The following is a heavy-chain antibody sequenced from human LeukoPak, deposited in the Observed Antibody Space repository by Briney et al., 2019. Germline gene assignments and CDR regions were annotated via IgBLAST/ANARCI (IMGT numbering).Heavy chain of an antibody. CDR2: MSGPGDTS. D-gene: IGHD6-19*01. V-gene: IGHV3-23*01. CDR3: AKLAGMRGWFVYYFDY. J-gene: IGHJ4*02. Sequence: GGSLRLSCAASGFTFGTHAMTWVRQAPGKGLEWVSGMSGPGDTSYYADSVKGRFTISRDNSNNTLFLQMNSLRVEDTAVYYCAKLAGMRGWFVYYFDYWGQGTLVTVS. CDR1: GFTFGTHA.